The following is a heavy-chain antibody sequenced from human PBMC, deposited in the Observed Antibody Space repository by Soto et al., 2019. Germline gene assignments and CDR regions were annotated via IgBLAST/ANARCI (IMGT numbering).Heavy chain of an antibody. Sequence: EVQVWESGGDLVQPGGSLRLSCEASGFTFSNCAMSWVRQAPGKVLEWVSGISGTGRSTFYADSVKDRFTISRDTSKNTVYLQMTSLRAEDTAVYYCAKGNTSGWYFFAYWGQGTLVTVSS. V-gene: IGHV3-23*01. J-gene: IGHJ4*02. CDR2: ISGTGRST. CDR3: AKGNTSGWYFFAY. D-gene: IGHD6-19*01. CDR1: GFTFSNCA.